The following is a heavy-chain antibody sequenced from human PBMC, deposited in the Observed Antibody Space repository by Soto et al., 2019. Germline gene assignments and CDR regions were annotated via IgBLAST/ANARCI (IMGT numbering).Heavy chain of an antibody. J-gene: IGHJ3*02. CDR3: ARGWKVAGDAFDI. D-gene: IGHD1-1*01. Sequence: PGESLKISCQGSGYNFAVYWIGWVRQMPGKGLEWMGMIYPGDSDTRYSPSFQGQVTISADKSISTAYLQWSSLKASDTAMYYCARGWKVAGDAFDIWGQGTVVTVSS. CDR1: GYNFAVYW. V-gene: IGHV5-51*01. CDR2: IYPGDSDT.